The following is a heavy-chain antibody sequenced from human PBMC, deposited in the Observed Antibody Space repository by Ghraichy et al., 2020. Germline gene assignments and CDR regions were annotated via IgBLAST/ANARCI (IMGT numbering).Heavy chain of an antibody. J-gene: IGHJ4*02. V-gene: IGHV3-7*03. CDR3: ARDSDFDN. CDR2: IKQDGSEK. Sequence: GESLNISCAASGFTFSSYWMSWVRQAPGKGLEWVANIKQDGSEKYYVDSVKGRFTISRDNAKNSLYLQMNSLRADDTAVYYCARDSDFDNWGQGTLVTVSS. CDR1: GFTFSSYW.